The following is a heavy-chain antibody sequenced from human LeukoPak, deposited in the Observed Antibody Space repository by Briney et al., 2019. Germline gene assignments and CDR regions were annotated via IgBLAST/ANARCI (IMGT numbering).Heavy chain of an antibody. Sequence: GESLEISWQGSGYTFTNNWIGWVRQLPGKGLKWMGIIYPGDSDARYSPSFQGQVTISADKSISTAYLQWSSLKASDTAMYYCARRRDLYSGSYYPFDYWGQGTLVTVSS. J-gene: IGHJ4*02. D-gene: IGHD1-26*01. CDR1: GYTFTNNW. CDR2: IYPGDSDA. V-gene: IGHV5-51*01. CDR3: ARRRDLYSGSYYPFDY.